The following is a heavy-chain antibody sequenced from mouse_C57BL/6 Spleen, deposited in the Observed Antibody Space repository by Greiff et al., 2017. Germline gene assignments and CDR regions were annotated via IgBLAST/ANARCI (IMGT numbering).Heavy chain of an antibody. J-gene: IGHJ4*01. Sequence: EVHLVESGPGLVKPSQSLSLTCSVTGYSITSGYYWNWIRQFPGNKLEWMGYISYDGSNNYNPSLKNRISITRDTSKNQFFLKLNSVTTEDTATYYCAREDDYDAMDYWGQGTSVTVSS. V-gene: IGHV3-6*01. CDR3: AREDDYDAMDY. CDR1: GYSITSGYY. CDR2: ISYDGSN.